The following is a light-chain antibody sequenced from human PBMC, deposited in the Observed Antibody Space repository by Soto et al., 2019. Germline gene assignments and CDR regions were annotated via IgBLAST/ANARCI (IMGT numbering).Light chain of an antibody. V-gene: IGKV3-11*01. CDR1: QSVSSY. Sequence: EIVLTQSPATLSLSPGERATLSCRASQSVSSYLAWYQQKPGQAPRLLIYDASNRATGIPARFSGSGSGTDFTLTISSLEPEEFAVYYCQQRSNWPPPMYTFGQGTKLEIK. CDR3: QQRSNWPPPMYT. CDR2: DAS. J-gene: IGKJ2*01.